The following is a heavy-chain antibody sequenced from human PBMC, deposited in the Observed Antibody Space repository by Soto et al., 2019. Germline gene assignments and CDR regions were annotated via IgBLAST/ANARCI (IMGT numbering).Heavy chain of an antibody. Sequence: GGSQIVSCAASGCIFSNFAMYWVRRDPGKGLEWVSSIRQSGDRSSYADSAKGRFTISRDNSKNTLYLQMNGLRLDDTAVYYCVTAVRTRLDNWGPGTLVTVSS. CDR3: VTAVRTRLDN. CDR1: GCIFSNFA. J-gene: IGHJ4*02. V-gene: IGHV3-23*01. D-gene: IGHD3-10*01. CDR2: IRQSGDRS.